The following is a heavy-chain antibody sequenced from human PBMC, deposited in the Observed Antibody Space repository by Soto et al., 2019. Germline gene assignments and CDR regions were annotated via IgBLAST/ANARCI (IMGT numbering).Heavy chain of an antibody. CDR1: GVTFSSYA. V-gene: IGHV3-23*01. D-gene: IGHD2-2*01. Sequence: GGLLRLSCTASGVTFSSYAMSWVRQAPGKGLEWASIISGSAGRTYYADSVKGRFTVSRDNSKNTLYLQMNSLRAEDTAVYYCAKVTSARVFYFGLDVWGQGTTVTVSS. CDR3: AKVTSARVFYFGLDV. J-gene: IGHJ6*02. CDR2: ISGSAGRT.